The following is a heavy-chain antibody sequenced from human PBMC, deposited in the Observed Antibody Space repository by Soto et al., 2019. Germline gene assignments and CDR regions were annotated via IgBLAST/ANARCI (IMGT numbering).Heavy chain of an antibody. Sequence: EVQLVESGGGLVQPGRSLRLSCGASGFTFDDYAMHWVRQAPGMGLEWVSGISWNSARIDYADSVKGRFTVSRDNAKNSLYLKMNSLRAEDTALYFCAKDILFGETSYYYGMDVWGQGTTVTVSS. J-gene: IGHJ6*02. D-gene: IGHD3-10*01. CDR3: AKDILFGETSYYYGMDV. CDR2: ISWNSARI. V-gene: IGHV3-9*01. CDR1: GFTFDDYA.